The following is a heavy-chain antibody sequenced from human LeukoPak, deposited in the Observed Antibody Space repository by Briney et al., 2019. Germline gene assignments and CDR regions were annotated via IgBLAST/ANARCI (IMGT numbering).Heavy chain of an antibody. D-gene: IGHD5-12*01. J-gene: IGHJ4*02. CDR3: ARGIPGNIVATIRPIDY. CDR1: GYTFTSYD. Sequence: ASVKVSCKASGYTFTSYDINWVRQATGQGLEWMGWMNPNSGNTGYAQKFQGRVTMTRNTSISTAYMELSSLRSEDTAVYYCARGIPGNIVATIRPIDYWGQGTLVTVSS. V-gene: IGHV1-8*01. CDR2: MNPNSGNT.